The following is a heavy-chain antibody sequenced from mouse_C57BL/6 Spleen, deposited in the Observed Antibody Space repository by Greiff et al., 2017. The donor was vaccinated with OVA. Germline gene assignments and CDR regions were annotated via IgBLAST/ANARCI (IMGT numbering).Heavy chain of an antibody. D-gene: IGHD1-1*01. V-gene: IGHV1-59*01. J-gene: IGHJ3*01. CDR1: GYTFTSYW. CDR3: ASLYGSSYDAY. CDR2: IDPSDSYT. Sequence: QVHVKQPGAELVRPGTSVKLSCKASGYTFTSYWMHWVKQRPGQGLEWIGVIDPSDSYTNYNQKFKGKATLTVDTSSSTAYMQLSSLTSEDSAVYYCASLYGSSYDAYWGQGTLVTVSA.